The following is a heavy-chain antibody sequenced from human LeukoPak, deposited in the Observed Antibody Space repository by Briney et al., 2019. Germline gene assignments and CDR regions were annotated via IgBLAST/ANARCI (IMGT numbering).Heavy chain of an antibody. CDR3: ARAGSGGTVAPPGHNWNDDDAFDI. Sequence: ASVKVSCKASGYTFTAYYMHWVRQAPGQGLEWMGWINPNSGGTKYAQKFQGRVTMTRDTSISTAYMELSSLRSDDTAVYYCARAGSGGTVAPPGHNWNDDDAFDIWGQGTMVTVSS. V-gene: IGHV1-2*02. CDR1: GYTFTAYY. J-gene: IGHJ3*02. D-gene: IGHD1-20*01. CDR2: INPNSGGT.